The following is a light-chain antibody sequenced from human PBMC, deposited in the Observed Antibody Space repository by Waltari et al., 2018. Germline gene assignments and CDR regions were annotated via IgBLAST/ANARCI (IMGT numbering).Light chain of an antibody. V-gene: IGLV2-23*02. Sequence: QSALTQAASVSGSPGQSITISCTGTSSDVGSYNIVSWYQQHPGKAPKLIISEVTKRPSGVSHRFSGSKSGNTASLTISGLQAEDEADYFCSSYGSINTWLFGGGTKLTVL. CDR3: SSYGSINTWL. J-gene: IGLJ3*02. CDR1: SSDVGSYNI. CDR2: EVT.